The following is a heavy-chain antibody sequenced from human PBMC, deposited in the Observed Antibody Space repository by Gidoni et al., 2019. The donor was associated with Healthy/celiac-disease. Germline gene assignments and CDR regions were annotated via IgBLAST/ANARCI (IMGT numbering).Heavy chain of an antibody. CDR2: IKSKTDGGTT. J-gene: IGHJ4*02. CDR1: GFTFSNAW. CDR3: TTEAGIPPGGY. V-gene: IGHV3-15*01. Sequence: EVQLVESGGGLVKPGGSLRLSCAASGFTFSNAWMSWVRQGPGKGLEWVGRIKSKTDGGTTDYAAPVKGRFTSSRDDSKNTLYLQMNSLKTEDTAVYYCTTEAGIPPGGYWGQGTLVTVSS. D-gene: IGHD3-10*01.